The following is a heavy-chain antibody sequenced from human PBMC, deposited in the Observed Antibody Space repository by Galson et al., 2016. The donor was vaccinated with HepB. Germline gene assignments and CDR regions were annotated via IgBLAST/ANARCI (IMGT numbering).Heavy chain of an antibody. V-gene: IGHV3-30*03. CDR2: ISFDGSNK. Sequence: SLRLSCAASGFAFRTYSMHWVRQAPGKGLEWVAGISFDGSNKYYADSVKGRFTISRDNSKNTLYLQMNSLRPEDTAVHYCARSKGYYYYAMDVWGQGTTVTVSS. CDR1: GFAFRTYS. J-gene: IGHJ6*02. CDR3: ARSKGYYYYAMDV.